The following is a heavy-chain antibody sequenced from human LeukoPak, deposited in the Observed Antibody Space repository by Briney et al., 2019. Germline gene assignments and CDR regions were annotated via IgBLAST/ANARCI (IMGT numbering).Heavy chain of an antibody. CDR3: ARDPYGMDV. CDR1: GGSISSNNYF. V-gene: IGHV4-39*07. J-gene: IGHJ6*02. Sequence: KASETLSLTCTVSGGSISSNNYFWGWIRQPPGKGLEWIGSIYDSGSTYYNPSLKSRVTISVDTSKNQFSLKLSSVTAADTAVYYCARDPYGMDVWGQGTTVTVSS. CDR2: IYDSGST.